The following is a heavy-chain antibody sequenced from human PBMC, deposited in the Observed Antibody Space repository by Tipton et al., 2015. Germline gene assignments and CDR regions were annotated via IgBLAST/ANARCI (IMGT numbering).Heavy chain of an antibody. Sequence: TLSLTCTVSGASGISGGYYWSLDPQPPGKGLEYIGHIYYTGSPKYNPSLTRRVFISIDTSKNQFSLELSSVTATDTAVYYCARARGRHGGLFDSWGQGTLVTVSS. CDR3: ARARGRHGGLFDS. CDR2: IYYTGSP. D-gene: IGHD4-23*01. V-gene: IGHV4-61*08. CDR1: GASGISGGYY. J-gene: IGHJ4*02.